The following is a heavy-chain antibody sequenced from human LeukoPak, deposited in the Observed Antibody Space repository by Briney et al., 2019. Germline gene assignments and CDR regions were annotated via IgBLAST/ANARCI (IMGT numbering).Heavy chain of an antibody. CDR2: MNPNSGNT. D-gene: IGHD5-12*01. V-gene: IGHV1-8*03. CDR3: ARALRVRRIVATGYYFDY. CDR1: GYTFTSYD. J-gene: IGHJ4*02. Sequence: GASVKVSCKASGYTFTSYDINWVRQATGQGLEWMGWMNPNSGNTGYAQKFQGRVTITRNTSISTAYMELSSLRSEDTAVYYCARALRVRRIVATGYYFDYWGQGTLVTVSS.